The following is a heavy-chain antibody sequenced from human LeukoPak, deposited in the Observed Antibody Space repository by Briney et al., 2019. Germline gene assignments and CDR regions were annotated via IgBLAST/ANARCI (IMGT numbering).Heavy chain of an antibody. V-gene: IGHV7-4-1*02. D-gene: IGHD5-18*01. CDR3: GRDPRLGIRGYTYGYIEY. CDR2: INTNTGNP. J-gene: IGHJ4*02. Sequence: ASVKVSCKASGYTFTTYAMNWVRQAPGQGLEWMGWINTNTGNPTYAQGFTGRYVFSLDTSVSTAYLQISGLMADDTAVYFCGRDPRLGIRGYTYGYIEYWGQGTLVTVSS. CDR1: GYTFTTYA.